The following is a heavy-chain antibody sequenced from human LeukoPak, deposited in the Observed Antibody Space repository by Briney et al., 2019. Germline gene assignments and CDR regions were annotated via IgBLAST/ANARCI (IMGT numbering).Heavy chain of an antibody. V-gene: IGHV3-66*04. J-gene: IGHJ4*02. CDR1: GFTVSSNY. CDR2: IYSGGST. CDR3: ARQINPYGSGSYPDY. Sequence: GGSLRLSCAASGFTVSSNYMSWVRQAPGKGLEWDSVIYSGGSTYYADSVKGRFTISRDNSKNTLYLQMNSLRAEDTAVYYCARQINPYGSGSYPDYWGQGTLVTVSS. D-gene: IGHD3-10*01.